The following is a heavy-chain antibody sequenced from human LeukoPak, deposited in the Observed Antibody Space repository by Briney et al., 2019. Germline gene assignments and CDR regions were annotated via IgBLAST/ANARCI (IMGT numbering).Heavy chain of an antibody. D-gene: IGHD2-2*01. CDR2: INPSGGST. CDR1: GYTFTSYY. V-gene: IGHV1-46*01. Sequence: ASVKVSCKASGYTFTSYYMHWLRQAPGQGLEWMGIINPSGGSTSYAQKFQGRVTMTRDTSTSTVYMELSSLRSEDTAVYYCAREPAANWFDPWGQGTLVTVSS. J-gene: IGHJ5*02. CDR3: AREPAANWFDP.